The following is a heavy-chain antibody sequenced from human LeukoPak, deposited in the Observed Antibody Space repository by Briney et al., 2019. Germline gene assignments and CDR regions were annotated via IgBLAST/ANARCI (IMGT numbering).Heavy chain of an antibody. J-gene: IGHJ6*02. CDR3: ARFSYGYYYYYGMDV. CDR2: ISYDGSNK. V-gene: IGHV3-30-3*01. D-gene: IGHD5-18*01. CDR1: GFTFSSYA. Sequence: GGSLRLSCAASGFTFSSYAMHWVRQAPGKGLEWVAVISYDGSNKYYADSVKGRFTISRDNAKNSLYLQMNSLRAEDTAVYYCARFSYGYYYYYGMDVWGQGTTVTVSS.